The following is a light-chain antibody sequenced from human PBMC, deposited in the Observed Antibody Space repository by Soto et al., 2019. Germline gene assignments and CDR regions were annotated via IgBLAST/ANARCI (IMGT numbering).Light chain of an antibody. J-gene: IGKJ5*01. CDR3: QHRSNWPAIT. CDR1: QSVSSY. CDR2: DAS. Sequence: EIELTQSPATLSLSPGERATLSCRASQSVSSYLAWYQQKPGQAPRLLIYDASNRATGIPARFSGSGSGTDFTLTISSLEPADFAVYYCQHRSNWPAITFGQGTRLEIK. V-gene: IGKV3-11*01.